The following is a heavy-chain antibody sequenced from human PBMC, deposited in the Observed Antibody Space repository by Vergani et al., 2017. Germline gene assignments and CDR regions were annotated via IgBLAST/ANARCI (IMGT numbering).Heavy chain of an antibody. CDR2: IYYSGST. J-gene: IGHJ6*02. CDR3: ARDRTTRWETRYGMDV. Sequence: QVQLQESGPGLVKPSETLSLTCTVSGGSISSYYWSWIRQPPGQGLEWIGYIYYSGSTNYNPSLKSRVTISVDTSKNQFSLKLSSVTAADTAVYYCARDRTTRWETRYGMDVWGQGTTVTVSS. V-gene: IGHV4-59*01. D-gene: IGHD2/OR15-2a*01. CDR1: GGSISSYY.